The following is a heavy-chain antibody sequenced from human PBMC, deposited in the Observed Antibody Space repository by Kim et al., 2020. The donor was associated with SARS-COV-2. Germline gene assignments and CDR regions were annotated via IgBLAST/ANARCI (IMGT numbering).Heavy chain of an antibody. Sequence: CSPSFQGQVTISADKSSSTAYLQWSSLWASDTAIYYCARCKLGRFDPFDIWGQGTMVTVSS. J-gene: IGHJ3*02. CDR3: ARCKLGRFDPFDI. V-gene: IGHV5-51*01. D-gene: IGHD7-27*01.